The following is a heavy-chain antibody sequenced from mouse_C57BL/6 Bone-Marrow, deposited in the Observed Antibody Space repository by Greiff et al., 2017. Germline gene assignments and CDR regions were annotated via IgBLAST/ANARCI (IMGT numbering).Heavy chain of an antibody. Sequence: QVQLQQSGAELARPGASVKLSCKASGYTFTSYGISWVKQRTGQGLEWIGEIYPRSGNTYYNEKFKGKATLTADKSSSTAYMELLSLTSEDSAVYFCARSAIYYYGSSPAWFAYWGQGTLVTVSA. J-gene: IGHJ3*01. CDR2: IYPRSGNT. CDR3: ARSAIYYYGSSPAWFAY. D-gene: IGHD1-1*01. CDR1: GYTFTSYG. V-gene: IGHV1-81*01.